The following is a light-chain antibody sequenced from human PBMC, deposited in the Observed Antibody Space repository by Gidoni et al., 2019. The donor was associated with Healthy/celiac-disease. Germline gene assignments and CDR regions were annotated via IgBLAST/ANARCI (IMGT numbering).Light chain of an antibody. CDR1: QSLSRF. CDR3: QQRSSWPWT. Sequence: DIVLTQSPATLSLSAGERATLSCRASQSLSRFLVWYQQKPGQAPRLLIYHASNRATGIPARFSGSGSGTDFTLTIRSLEPEDFAVYYCQQRSSWPWTFGQGTKVEIK. V-gene: IGKV3-11*01. J-gene: IGKJ1*01. CDR2: HAS.